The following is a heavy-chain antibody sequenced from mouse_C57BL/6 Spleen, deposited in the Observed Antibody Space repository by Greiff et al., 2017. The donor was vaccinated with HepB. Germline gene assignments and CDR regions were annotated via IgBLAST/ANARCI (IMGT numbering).Heavy chain of an antibody. CDR3: ARNPPHYYGSGYWYFDV. V-gene: IGHV2-9-1*01. D-gene: IGHD1-1*01. Sequence: VQLVESGPGLVAPSQSLSITCTVSGFSLTSYAISWVRQPPGKGLEWLGVIWTGGGTNYNSALKSRLSISKDNSKSQVFLKMNSLQTDDTARYYCARNPPHYYGSGYWYFDVWGTGTTVTVSS. CDR2: IWTGGGT. CDR1: GFSLTSYA. J-gene: IGHJ1*03.